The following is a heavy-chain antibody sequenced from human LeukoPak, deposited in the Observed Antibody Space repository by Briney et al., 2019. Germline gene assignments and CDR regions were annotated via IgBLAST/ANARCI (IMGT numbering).Heavy chain of an antibody. CDR2: IIPILGIA. CDR3: ARREPTDAFDI. V-gene: IGHV1-69*02. Sequence: SVKISCKASGGTFSSYTISWVRQAPGQGLEWMGRIIPILGIANYAQKFQGRVTITADKSTSTAYMELSSLRSEDTAVYYCARREPTDAFDIWGQGTMVTVSS. CDR1: GGTFSSYT. J-gene: IGHJ3*02. D-gene: IGHD1-14*01.